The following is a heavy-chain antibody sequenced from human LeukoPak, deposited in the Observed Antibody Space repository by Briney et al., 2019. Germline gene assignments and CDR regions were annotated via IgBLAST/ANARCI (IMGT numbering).Heavy chain of an antibody. CDR3: ARESIAVAALYMDA. Sequence: SETLSLTCTVSGGSISSGGYYWSWIRQHPGKGLEWVGYIYYSGSTYYNPSLKSRVTISVDTSKNQFSLKLSSVTAADTAVYYCARESIAVAALYMDAWGKGTTVTVSS. J-gene: IGHJ6*03. V-gene: IGHV4-31*03. D-gene: IGHD6-19*01. CDR1: GGSISSGGYY. CDR2: IYYSGST.